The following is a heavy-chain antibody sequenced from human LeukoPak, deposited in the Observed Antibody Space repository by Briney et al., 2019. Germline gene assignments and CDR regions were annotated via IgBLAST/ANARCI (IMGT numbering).Heavy chain of an antibody. D-gene: IGHD7-27*01. V-gene: IGHV3-48*02. J-gene: IGHJ4*02. CDR3: PRDRNWAFDY. Sequence: GGSLRLSCAASGFTFSTYSMNWVRQAPGKGLEWVSYITSTSSAIYYADSVKGRFTISRDKANNSLYLQMNSLRDAPPPASPPPRDRNWAFDYWGQGMLVIVSS. CDR2: ITSTSSAI. CDR1: GFTFSTYS.